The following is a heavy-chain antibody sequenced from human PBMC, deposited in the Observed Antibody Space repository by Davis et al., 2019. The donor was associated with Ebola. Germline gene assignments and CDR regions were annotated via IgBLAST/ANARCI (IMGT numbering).Heavy chain of an antibody. CDR2: IYPGDSDT. CDR1: GYSFTSYW. CDR3: ASTGLGVSTGGVY. J-gene: IGHJ4*02. Sequence: QVSCKGSGYSFTSYWIGWVRQMPGKGLEWMGIIYPGDSDTRYSPSFQGQVTISADKSISTAYLQWSSLKASDTAMYYCASTGLGVSTGGVYWGQGTLVTVSS. V-gene: IGHV5-51*01. D-gene: IGHD2-8*02.